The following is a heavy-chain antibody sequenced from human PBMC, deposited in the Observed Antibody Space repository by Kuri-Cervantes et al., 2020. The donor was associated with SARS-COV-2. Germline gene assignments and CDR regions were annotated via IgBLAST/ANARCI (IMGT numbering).Heavy chain of an antibody. D-gene: IGHD5-18*01. Sequence: GESLKISCAASGFTVSSNYMSWVRQAPGKGLEWVPVIYSGGSTYYADSVKGRFTISRDNSKNTLYLQMNSLRAEDTAVYYCARVSLTAMVPWGQGTLVTVSS. J-gene: IGHJ5*02. CDR1: GFTVSSNY. V-gene: IGHV3-53*01. CDR2: IYSGGST. CDR3: ARVSLTAMVP.